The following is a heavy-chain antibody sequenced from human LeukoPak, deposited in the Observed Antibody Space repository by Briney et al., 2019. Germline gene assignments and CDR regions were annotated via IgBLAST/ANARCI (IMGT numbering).Heavy chain of an antibody. V-gene: IGHV3-30-3*01. CDR1: GFTFSSYA. CDR2: ISYDGSNK. D-gene: IGHD2-21*02. J-gene: IGHJ3*02. CDR3: ASIVVVTATLDAFDI. Sequence: GGSLRLSCAASGFTFSSYAMHWVRQAPGKGLEWVAVISYDGSNKYYADSVKGRFTISRDNSKNTLYLQMNSLRAEDTAVYYCASIVVVTATLDAFDIWAKGQWSPSLQ.